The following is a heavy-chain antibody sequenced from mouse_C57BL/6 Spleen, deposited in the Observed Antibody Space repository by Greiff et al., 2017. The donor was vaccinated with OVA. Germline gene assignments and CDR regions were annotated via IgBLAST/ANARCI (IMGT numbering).Heavy chain of an antibody. CDR3: TRRSYGSSYWYFDV. V-gene: IGHV2-2*01. J-gene: IGHJ1*03. CDR2: IWSGGST. D-gene: IGHD1-1*01. CDR1: GFSLTSYG. Sequence: QVQLQQSGPGLVQPSQSLSITCTVSGFSLTSYGVHWVRQSPGKGLEWLGVIWSGGSTDSNAAFISRLGISKDNSKSQSFFKMNSLQADDTAIYYCTRRSYGSSYWYFDVWGTGTTVTVSS.